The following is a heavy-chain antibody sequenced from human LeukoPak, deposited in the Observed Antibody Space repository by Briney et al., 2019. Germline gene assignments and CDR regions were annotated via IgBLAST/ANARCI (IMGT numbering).Heavy chain of an antibody. Sequence: ASVKVSCKASGYTFTGYYIHWVRQAPGQGLEGMGWINPNSGGTNYAQKFQGRVTMTRDTSISTAYMELSRLRSDDTAVYYCTRGQYNYGRDWFDPWGQGTLVTVSS. CDR2: INPNSGGT. V-gene: IGHV1-2*02. CDR1: GYTFTGYY. J-gene: IGHJ5*02. D-gene: IGHD5-18*01. CDR3: TRGQYNYGRDWFDP.